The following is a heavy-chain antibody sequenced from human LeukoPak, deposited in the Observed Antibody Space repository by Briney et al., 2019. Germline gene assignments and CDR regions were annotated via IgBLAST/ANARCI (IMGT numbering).Heavy chain of an antibody. J-gene: IGHJ4*02. D-gene: IGHD3-9*01. CDR1: GFTFSSYA. Sequence: PGGSLRLSCAASGFTFSSYAMHWVRQAPGKGLEWVAVISYDGSNKYYADSVKGRFTISRDNSKNTLYLQMNSLRAEDMAVYYCARDAPDYDILTGYSYYFDYWGQGTLVTVSS. V-gene: IGHV3-30-3*01. CDR3: ARDAPDYDILTGYSYYFDY. CDR2: ISYDGSNK.